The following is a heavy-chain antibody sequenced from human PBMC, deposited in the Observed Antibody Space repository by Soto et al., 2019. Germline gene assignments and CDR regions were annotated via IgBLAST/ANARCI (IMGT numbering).Heavy chain of an antibody. J-gene: IGHJ4*02. V-gene: IGHV3-21*01. CDR3: ARDPPIVGYYDSSGYPLDY. Sequence: PGGSLRLSCAASGFTFSSYSMNWVRQAPGKGLEWVSSISSSSSYIYYADSVKGRFTISRDNAKNSLYLQMNSLRAEDTAVYYCARDPPIVGYYDSSGYPLDYWGQGTLVTVSS. D-gene: IGHD3-22*01. CDR1: GFTFSSYS. CDR2: ISSSSSYI.